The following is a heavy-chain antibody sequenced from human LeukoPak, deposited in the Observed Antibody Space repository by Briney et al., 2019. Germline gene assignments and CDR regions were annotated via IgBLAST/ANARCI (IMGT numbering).Heavy chain of an antibody. Sequence: PGGSLRLSCAASGFTFSSYGMHWVRQAPGKGLEWVAVIWYDGSNKYYADSVKGRFTISRDNSKNTLYLQMNSLRAEDTAEYYCARDHAYDILTGYYHYYYGMDVWGQGTTVTVSS. CDR2: IWYDGSNK. V-gene: IGHV3-33*01. J-gene: IGHJ6*02. D-gene: IGHD3-9*01. CDR3: ARDHAYDILTGYYHYYYGMDV. CDR1: GFTFSSYG.